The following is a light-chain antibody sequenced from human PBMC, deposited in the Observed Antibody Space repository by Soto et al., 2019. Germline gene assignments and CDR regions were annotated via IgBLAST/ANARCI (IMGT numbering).Light chain of an antibody. V-gene: IGKV1-39*01. CDR2: AAS. CDR3: QQSYSTPRT. J-gene: IGKJ1*01. Sequence: QVTQSRSSLSASAGARGTITCRASQGISSYLAWYQQKPGKAPKLLIYAASTLQSGVPSRFSGGGSGTDFTLTISSLQPEDFATYYCQQSYSTPRTFGQGTKV. CDR1: QGISSY.